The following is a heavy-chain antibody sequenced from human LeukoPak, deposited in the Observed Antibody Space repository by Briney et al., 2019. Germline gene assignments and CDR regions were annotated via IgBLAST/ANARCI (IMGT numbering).Heavy chain of an antibody. CDR2: IYYNGKS. CDR1: GDSMIDNNFY. D-gene: IGHD3-3*01. J-gene: IGHJ4*02. V-gene: IGHV4-39*07. Sequence: SETLSLTCTVSGDSMIDNNFYWGWTRQSPQKGLEWIGSIYYNGKSLYNPSLKSRLTISVDTSKNQFSLKLSSVTAADTAVYYCARASTIFGHFAYWGRGTLVTVSS. CDR3: ARASTIFGHFAY.